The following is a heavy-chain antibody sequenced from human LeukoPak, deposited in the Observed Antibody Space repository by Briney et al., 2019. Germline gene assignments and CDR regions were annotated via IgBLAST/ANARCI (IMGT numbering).Heavy chain of an antibody. V-gene: IGHV3-23*01. J-gene: IGHJ3*01. CDR2: IASSGNI. CDR1: GFSVSTYA. Sequence: QPGGSLRLSCSAFGFSVSTYAMGWVRQTPVRGLEWVASIASSGNIMYAESPKGRFTISRDSSTNTVFLQINSLRAEDTAVYHCAKYLQPSGAPYALDFWGQGTKVTVSS. D-gene: IGHD2-15*01. CDR3: AKYLQPSGAPYALDF.